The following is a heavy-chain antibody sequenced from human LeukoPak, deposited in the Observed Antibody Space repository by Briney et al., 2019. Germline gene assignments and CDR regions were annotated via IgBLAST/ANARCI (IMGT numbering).Heavy chain of an antibody. CDR2: IWYDGSLK. V-gene: IGHV3-30*02. Sequence: PGGSLRLSCAASGFTFTNYGMHWVRQAPGTGLEWVALIWYDGSLKYYADSLKGRFTISRDNSKNTLYLQMNSLRVEDTAVYYCARGVETGNFDYWGQGTLVTVSS. D-gene: IGHD5-24*01. CDR3: ARGVETGNFDY. J-gene: IGHJ4*02. CDR1: GFTFTNYG.